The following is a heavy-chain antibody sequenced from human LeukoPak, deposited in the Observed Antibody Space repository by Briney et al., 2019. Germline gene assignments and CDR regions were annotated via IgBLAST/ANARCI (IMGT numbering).Heavy chain of an antibody. V-gene: IGHV3-23*01. D-gene: IGHD2-21*02. CDR2: ISGGGDIT. CDR1: GFTFSSSA. J-gene: IGHJ4*02. CDR3: VREDTPATANY. Sequence: PGGSLRLSCAASGFTFSSSAMSWVLQAPGKGLEWVSAISGGGDITYYADSVTGRFTISRDNSKDTLFLQMHSLRPGDTAVYYCVREDTPATANYWGQGTLVTISS.